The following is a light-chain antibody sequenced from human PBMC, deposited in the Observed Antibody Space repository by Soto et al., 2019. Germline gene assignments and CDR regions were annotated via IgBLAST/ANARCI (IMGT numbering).Light chain of an antibody. V-gene: IGKV3-15*01. CDR3: LEYNNWPSIT. J-gene: IGKJ5*01. CDR1: QSVSSN. Sequence: ELVLTQSPGTLSLSPGQRATISCRASQSVSSNLAWYQQKPGQAPRLLIHGASTRATGIPANFSGSGSGTEFTLTISSLQSEDFAVYYCLEYNNWPSITFGQGTRLEIK. CDR2: GAS.